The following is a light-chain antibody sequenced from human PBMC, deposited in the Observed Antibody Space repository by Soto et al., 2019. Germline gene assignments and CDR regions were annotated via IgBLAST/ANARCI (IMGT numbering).Light chain of an antibody. J-gene: IGLJ1*01. CDR3: NSYTSSISYV. CDR2: EVT. CDR1: SSDVGAYNH. Sequence: QSALTQPASVSGSPGQSITIPCTGTSSDVGAYNHVSWYQQHPGKAPKLMIYEVTNRPSGVSNRFSASKSGNTASLTISGLQAEDEADYYCNSYTSSISYVFGTGTKLTVL. V-gene: IGLV2-14*01.